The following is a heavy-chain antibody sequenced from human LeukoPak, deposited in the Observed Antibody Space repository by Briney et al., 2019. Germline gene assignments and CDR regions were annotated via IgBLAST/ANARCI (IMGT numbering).Heavy chain of an antibody. CDR2: IIPIFGTV. J-gene: IGHJ4*02. D-gene: IGHD5-18*01. Sequence: SVEVSCKASGGTFSSYAISWVRQAPGQGLEWMGGIIPIFGTVNYAQKFQGRVTITADKSTSTAYVELSSLRSEDTAVYYCARGTGYSYEPFDYWGQGTLVTVSS. CDR3: ARGTGYSYEPFDY. CDR1: GGTFSSYA. V-gene: IGHV1-69*06.